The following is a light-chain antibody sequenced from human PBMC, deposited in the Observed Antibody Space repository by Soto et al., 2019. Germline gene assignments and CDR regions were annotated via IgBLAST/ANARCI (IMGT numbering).Light chain of an antibody. CDR3: QTWGTGSVV. J-gene: IGLJ2*01. CDR2: VNSDGSH. V-gene: IGLV4-69*01. Sequence: QPVLTQSPSASASLGASVKLTCTLSSGHSSYAIAWHQQQPEKGPRYLMKVNSDGSHSKGDGIPDRFSGSSSGAERYLTISRLQSEDEADYYCQTWGTGSVVFGGGTKLTVL. CDR1: SGHSSYA.